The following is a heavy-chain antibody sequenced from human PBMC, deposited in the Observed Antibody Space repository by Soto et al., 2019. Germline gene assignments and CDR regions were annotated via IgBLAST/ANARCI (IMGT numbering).Heavy chain of an antibody. CDR1: GGTFSSYA. J-gene: IGHJ6*02. D-gene: IGHD4-17*01. Sequence: ASVKVSCKASGGTFSSYAISWVRQAPGQRLEWMGWINAGNGNTKYSQKFQGRVTITRDTSANTAYMELSSLRSEDTAVYCARDTAPSDVWGQGTTVTVSS. CDR3: ARDTAPSDV. CDR2: INAGNGNT. V-gene: IGHV1-3*01.